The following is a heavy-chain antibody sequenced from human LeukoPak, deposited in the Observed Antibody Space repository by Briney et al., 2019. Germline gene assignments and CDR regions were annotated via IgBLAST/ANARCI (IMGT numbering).Heavy chain of an antibody. J-gene: IGHJ4*02. Sequence: SGTLSLTCAVSGDSISSSNWWSWVRQPPGKGLEWIGEIYHSGSTNYNPSLKSRVTISVDKSKNQFSLNLSSVTAADTAVYYCAKGRKDFDTNLGPFDSWGQGILVTVSS. CDR2: IYHSGST. D-gene: IGHD3-9*01. CDR3: AKGRKDFDTNLGPFDS. CDR1: GDSISSSNW. V-gene: IGHV4-4*02.